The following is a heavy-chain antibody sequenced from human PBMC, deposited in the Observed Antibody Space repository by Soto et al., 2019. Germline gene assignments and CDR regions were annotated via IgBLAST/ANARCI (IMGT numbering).Heavy chain of an antibody. V-gene: IGHV4-61*08. CDR2: IYYSGGN. J-gene: IGHJ4*02. CDR3: ARGVSSGWSYYFDY. D-gene: IGHD6-19*01. CDR1: GGSIGCGDYY. Sequence: PSETLCLTCTVSGGSIGCGDYYWSWIPQHPGKGLEWIGYIYYSGGNYYNPSLKSRVTISVDTSKNQFSLKLSSVTAADTAVYYCARGVSSGWSYYFDYWGQGTLVTSPQ.